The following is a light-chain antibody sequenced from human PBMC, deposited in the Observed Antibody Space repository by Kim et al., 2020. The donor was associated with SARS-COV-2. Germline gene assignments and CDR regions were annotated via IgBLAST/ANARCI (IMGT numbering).Light chain of an antibody. CDR1: SLRNYY. CDR3: NSRDSSGNHLL. J-gene: IGLJ2*01. Sequence: SSELTQDPAVSVALGQTVRITCQGDSLRNYYASWYQQKPGQAPLLVIYDKTNRPSGIPDRFSGSSSGNTASLTITGAQAEDEADYYCNSRDSSGNHLLFGGGTQLTVL. CDR2: DKT. V-gene: IGLV3-19*01.